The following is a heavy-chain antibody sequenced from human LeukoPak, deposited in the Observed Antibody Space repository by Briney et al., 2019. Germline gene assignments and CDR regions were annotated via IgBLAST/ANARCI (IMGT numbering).Heavy chain of an antibody. CDR2: IRYDGTSQ. Sequence: GGSLRLSCAASGFTLSIYGMHWVRQAPGKGLEWVAFIRYDGTSQYYTDSVKGRFTISRVNSMNTMYLQMNSLRVEDTAVYYCAKVGFGWYQIDYWGQGTLVTVSS. J-gene: IGHJ4*02. CDR1: GFTLSIYG. V-gene: IGHV3-30*02. D-gene: IGHD6-19*01. CDR3: AKVGFGWYQIDY.